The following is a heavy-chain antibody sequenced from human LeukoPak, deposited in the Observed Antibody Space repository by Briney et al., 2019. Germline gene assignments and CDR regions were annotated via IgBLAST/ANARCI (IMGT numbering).Heavy chain of an antibody. V-gene: IGHV3-53*01. CDR2: IYTGGST. D-gene: IGHD3-10*01. Sequence: GGSLRLSCAASGLTVSSNYMSWVRQAPVKGLEWVSVIYTGGSTYYADSVKGRFTISRDNSKNTLYLQMHSLRAEDTAVYYCARAVVRGVIIHFDYWGQGTLVTVSS. CDR1: GLTVSSNY. CDR3: ARAVVRGVIIHFDY. J-gene: IGHJ4*02.